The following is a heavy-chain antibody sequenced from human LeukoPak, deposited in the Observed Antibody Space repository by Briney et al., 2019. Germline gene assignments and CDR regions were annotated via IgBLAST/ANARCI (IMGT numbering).Heavy chain of an antibody. Sequence: ASVKVSCKASGYNFTIYYMYWVRQAPGQGLEWMGIINPSGGSTNYAQKLQGRVTMTTDTSTSTAYMELRSLRSDDTAVYYCARGGDGDYIFDYWGQRTLVTVSS. J-gene: IGHJ4*02. D-gene: IGHD4-17*01. CDR1: GYNFTIYY. V-gene: IGHV1-46*01. CDR2: INPSGGST. CDR3: ARGGDGDYIFDY.